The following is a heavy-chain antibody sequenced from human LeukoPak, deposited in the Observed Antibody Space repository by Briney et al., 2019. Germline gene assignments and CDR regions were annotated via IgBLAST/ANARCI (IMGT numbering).Heavy chain of an antibody. J-gene: IGHJ4*02. CDR1: GGSISSSSYY. CDR3: ARTKRLPDYYFDY. CDR2: IYCSGST. Sequence: SETLSLTCTVSGGSISSSSYYWGWIRQPPGKGLEWIGSIYCSGSTYYNPSLKSRVTISVDTSKNQFSLKLSSVTAADTAVYYCARTKRLPDYYFDYWGQGTLVTVSS. V-gene: IGHV4-39*01. D-gene: IGHD1-26*01.